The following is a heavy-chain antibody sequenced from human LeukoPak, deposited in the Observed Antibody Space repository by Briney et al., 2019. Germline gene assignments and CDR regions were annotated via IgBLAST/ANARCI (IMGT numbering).Heavy chain of an antibody. Sequence: GGSLRLSCAASGFTFDDYTMHWVRHAPGKGLEWVSLISWDGGSTYYADSVKGRFTISRDNSKNSLYLQMNSLRTEDTALYYCAKDGRFGELWGDYYYYYMDVWGKGTTVTVSS. CDR3: AKDGRFGELWGDYYYYYMDV. CDR1: GFTFDDYT. D-gene: IGHD3-10*01. J-gene: IGHJ6*03. V-gene: IGHV3-43*01. CDR2: ISWDGGST.